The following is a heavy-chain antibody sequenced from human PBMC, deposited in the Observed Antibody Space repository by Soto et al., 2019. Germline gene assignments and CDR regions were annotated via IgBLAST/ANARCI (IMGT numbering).Heavy chain of an antibody. CDR2: IKSKTDGGTT. Sequence: GGSLRLSCAASGFTFSNAWMSWVRQAPGKGLEWVGRIKSKTDGGTTDYAAPVKGRFTISRDDSKNTLYLQMNSLKTEDTAVYYCTTFMITFGGVIVYMDVWGKGTTVTVSS. CDR3: TTFMITFGGVIVYMDV. V-gene: IGHV3-15*01. J-gene: IGHJ6*03. D-gene: IGHD3-16*02. CDR1: GFTFSNAW.